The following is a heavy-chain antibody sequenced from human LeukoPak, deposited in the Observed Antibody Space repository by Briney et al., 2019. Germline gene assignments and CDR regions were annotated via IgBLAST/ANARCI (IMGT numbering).Heavy chain of an antibody. J-gene: IGHJ4*02. Sequence: PGGSLRLSCTASGFTFSSYAMSWVRRAPGKGLEWVSTMNGAGGTYYADSVKGRFTISRDNAKSTLYLQMNSLRAEDTAVYYCAKDRLGNYYGSGSYDKDYFDYWGQGTLVTVSS. CDR2: MNGAGGT. CDR3: AKDRLGNYYGSGSYDKDYFDY. D-gene: IGHD3-10*01. CDR1: GFTFSSYA. V-gene: IGHV3-23*01.